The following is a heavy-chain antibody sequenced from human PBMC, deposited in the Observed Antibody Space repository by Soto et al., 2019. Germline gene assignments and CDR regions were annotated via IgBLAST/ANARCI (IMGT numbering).Heavy chain of an antibody. CDR2: IYSGGST. D-gene: IGHD3-3*01. Sequence: PGGSLRLSCAASGFTVSSNYMSWVRQAPGKGLEWVSVIYSGGSTYYADSVKGRFTISRDNSKNTLYLQMNSLRAEDTAVYYCARDLDFWSGYLYYWGQGTLVTVSS. J-gene: IGHJ4*02. V-gene: IGHV3-66*01. CDR1: GFTVSSNY. CDR3: ARDLDFWSGYLYY.